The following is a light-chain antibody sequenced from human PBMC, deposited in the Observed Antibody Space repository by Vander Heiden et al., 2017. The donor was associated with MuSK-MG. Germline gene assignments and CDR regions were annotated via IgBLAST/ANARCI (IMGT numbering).Light chain of an antibody. CDR1: QSVSSY. Sequence: EIVLTQSQATLSLSPGERATLSCRASQSVSSYLAWYQQKPGQAPRLLIYDASNRATGIPARFSCSGSGTDFTPTLSSLEPEDVSVYDCQQRSNRPQTFGQGTKVEIK. J-gene: IGKJ1*01. V-gene: IGKV3-11*01. CDR2: DAS. CDR3: QQRSNRPQT.